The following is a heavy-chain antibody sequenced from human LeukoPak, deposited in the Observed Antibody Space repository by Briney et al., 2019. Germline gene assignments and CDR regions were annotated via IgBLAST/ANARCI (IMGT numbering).Heavy chain of an antibody. CDR1: GYTFTGYY. J-gene: IGHJ4*02. CDR2: INPNSGGT. Sequence: GASAKVSCTASGYTFTGYYMLWVRQAPGQGLEWMGWINPNSGGTNYAQKFQGRVTMTRDTSISTAYMELSRLRSDDTAVYYCARVSTIRGLDYWGQGTLVTVSS. D-gene: IGHD3-3*01. V-gene: IGHV1-2*02. CDR3: ARVSTIRGLDY.